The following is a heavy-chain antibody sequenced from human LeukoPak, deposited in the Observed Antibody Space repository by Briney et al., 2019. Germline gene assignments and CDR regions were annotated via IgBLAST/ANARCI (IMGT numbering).Heavy chain of an antibody. CDR3: ARGLGSSGWTDWFDP. CDR2: IYSGGST. CDR1: GFIFSSYA. Sequence: GGSLRLSCAASGFIFSSYAMSWVRQAPGKGLEWVSVIYSGGSTYYADSVKGRFTISRDNSKNTLYLQMNSLRAEDTAVYYCARGLGSSGWTDWFDPWGQGTLVTVSS. D-gene: IGHD6-19*01. V-gene: IGHV3-66*02. J-gene: IGHJ5*02.